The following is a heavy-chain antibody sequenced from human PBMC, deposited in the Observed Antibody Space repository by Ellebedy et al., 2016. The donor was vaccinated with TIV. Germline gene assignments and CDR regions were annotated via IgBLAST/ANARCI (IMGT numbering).Heavy chain of an antibody. D-gene: IGHD1-26*01. J-gene: IGHJ3*02. CDR2: IYYSGST. Sequence: SETLSLTXTVSGGSVSSGSYYWSWIRQPPGKGLEWIGYIYYSGSTNYNPSLKSRVTISVDTSKNQFSLKLSSVTAADTAVYYCARGDPPLIVGATGAFDIWGQGTMVTVSS. CDR1: GGSVSSGSYY. CDR3: ARGDPPLIVGATGAFDI. V-gene: IGHV4-61*01.